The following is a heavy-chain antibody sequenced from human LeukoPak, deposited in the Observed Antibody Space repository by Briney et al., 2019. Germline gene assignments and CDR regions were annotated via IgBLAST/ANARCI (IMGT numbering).Heavy chain of an antibody. CDR3: AKTQSKYYDSSGYYYGAFDI. CDR2: IRYDGSNK. V-gene: IGHV3-30*02. J-gene: IGHJ3*02. CDR1: GFTFSSYG. D-gene: IGHD3-22*01. Sequence: GGSLRLSCAACGFTFSSYGMHWVRQAPGKGLEWVAFIRYDGSNKYYADSVKGRFTISRDNSKNTLYLQMNSLRAEDTAVYYCAKTQSKYYDSSGYYYGAFDIWGQGTMVTVSS.